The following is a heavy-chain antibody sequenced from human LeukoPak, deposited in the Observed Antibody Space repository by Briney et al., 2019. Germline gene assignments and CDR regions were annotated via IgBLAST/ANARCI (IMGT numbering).Heavy chain of an antibody. V-gene: IGHV1-46*01. CDR1: GYTFTSYA. D-gene: IGHD1-26*01. CDR2: INPSGGST. J-gene: IGHJ3*02. CDR3: ARAPSTSGGAFDI. Sequence: ASVKVSCKASGYTFTSYAMNWVRQAPGQGLEWMGIINPSGGSTSYAQKFQGRVTMTRDTSTSTVYMELSSLRSEDTAVYYCARAPSTSGGAFDIWGQGTMVTVSS.